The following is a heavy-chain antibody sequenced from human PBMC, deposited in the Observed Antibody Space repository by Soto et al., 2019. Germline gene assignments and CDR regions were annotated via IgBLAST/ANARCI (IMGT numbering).Heavy chain of an antibody. V-gene: IGHV1-58*01. Sequence: SVKVSCKASGFTFTSSAVQWVRQARGQRLEWIGWIVVGSGNTNYAQKFQERVTITRDMSTSTAYMELSSLRSEDTAVYYCAALGAYDYVWGSYRSGYYGMDVWGQGTTVT. J-gene: IGHJ6*02. D-gene: IGHD3-16*02. CDR1: GFTFTSSA. CDR2: IVVGSGNT. CDR3: AALGAYDYVWGSYRSGYYGMDV.